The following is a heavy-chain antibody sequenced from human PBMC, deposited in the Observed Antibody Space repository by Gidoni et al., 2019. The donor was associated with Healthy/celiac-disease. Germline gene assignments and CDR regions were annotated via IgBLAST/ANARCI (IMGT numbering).Heavy chain of an antibody. D-gene: IGHD2-15*01. V-gene: IGHV1-69*08. J-gene: IGHJ4*02. CDR3: ARDLGVVAGE. CDR2: IIPILGIA. Sequence: QVQLVQSGAEVKKPGSSVKVSCKASGGTFRRYTISWVRQAPGQGLEWMGRIIPILGIANYAQKFQGRVTITADKSTSTAYMELSSLRSEDTAVYYCARDLGVVAGEWGQGTLVTVSS. CDR1: GGTFRRYT.